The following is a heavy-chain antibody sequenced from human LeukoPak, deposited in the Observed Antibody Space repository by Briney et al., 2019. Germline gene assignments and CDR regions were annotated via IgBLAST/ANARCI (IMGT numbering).Heavy chain of an antibody. Sequence: SETLSLTCAVYGGSFSGYYWSWIRQPPGKGLEWIGYIYYSGSTNYNPSLKSRVTISVDTSKNQFSLKLSSVTAADTAVYYCARHSDFRAHLDYWGQGTLVTVSS. J-gene: IGHJ4*02. CDR1: GGSFSGYY. CDR3: ARHSDFRAHLDY. V-gene: IGHV4-59*08. D-gene: IGHD3-10*01. CDR2: IYYSGST.